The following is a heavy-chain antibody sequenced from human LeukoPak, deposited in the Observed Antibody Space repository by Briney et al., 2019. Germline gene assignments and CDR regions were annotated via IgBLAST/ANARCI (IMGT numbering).Heavy chain of an antibody. J-gene: IGHJ6*02. D-gene: IGHD6-13*01. CDR1: GFTFSSYE. Sequence: GGSLRLSCAASGFTFSSYEMNWVRQAPGKGLEWVSYISSSGSTIYYADSVKGRFTISRDNSKNTLYLQMNSLRAEDTAVYYCAKAPLWAAAGTGVYGMDVWGQGTTVTVSS. CDR3: AKAPLWAAAGTGVYGMDV. CDR2: ISSSGSTI. V-gene: IGHV3-48*03.